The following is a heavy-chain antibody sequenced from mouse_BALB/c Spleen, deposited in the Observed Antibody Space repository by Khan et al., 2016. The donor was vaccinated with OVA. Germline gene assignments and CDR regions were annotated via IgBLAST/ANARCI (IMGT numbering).Heavy chain of an antibody. D-gene: IGHD1-1*01. CDR2: ITTYTGEP. CDR1: GYIFPNYG. Sequence: QIQLVPSGPELKKPGETVKISCTASGYIFPNYGMNWVMQAPGQGLKWMGWITTYTGEPTYADDFRGRFAFSLETSASTAELQINNLKNEETGKDCGGRGAFYYGRGKNAWFACGGQGTLVTVSA. CDR3: GRGAFYYGRGKNAWFAC. J-gene: IGHJ3*01. V-gene: IGHV9-3-1*01.